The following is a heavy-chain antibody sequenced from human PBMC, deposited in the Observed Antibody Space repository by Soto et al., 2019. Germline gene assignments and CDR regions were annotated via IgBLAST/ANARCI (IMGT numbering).Heavy chain of an antibody. CDR1: GISFINHY. CDR3: AGNNFRTFRAAPGKKKSDSSGWWFDL. Sequence: ASVKVSCKASGISFINHYVHWVRQAPGQGPEWMGVINPAGSVTVYALKLQDRVTVTRDTSTSTVYMELNSLTSEDTAIYYCAGNNFRTFRAAPGKKKSDSSGWWFDLWGKGTLVTVSS. CDR2: INPAGSVT. V-gene: IGHV1-46*03. J-gene: IGHJ5*02. D-gene: IGHD6-13*01.